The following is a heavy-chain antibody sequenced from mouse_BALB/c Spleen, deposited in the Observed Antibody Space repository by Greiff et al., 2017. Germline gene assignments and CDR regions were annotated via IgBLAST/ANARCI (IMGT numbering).Heavy chain of an antibody. V-gene: IGHV2-9*02. Sequence: VQGVESGPGLVAPSQSLSITCTVSGFSLTSYGVHWVRQPPGKGLEWLGVIWAGGSTNYNSALMSRLSISKDNSKSQVFLKMNSLQTDDTAMYYCARDLRVIYYDYDEGVAYWGQGTLVTVSA. CDR3: ARDLRVIYYDYDEGVAY. CDR2: IWAGGST. J-gene: IGHJ3*01. D-gene: IGHD2-4*01. CDR1: GFSLTSYG.